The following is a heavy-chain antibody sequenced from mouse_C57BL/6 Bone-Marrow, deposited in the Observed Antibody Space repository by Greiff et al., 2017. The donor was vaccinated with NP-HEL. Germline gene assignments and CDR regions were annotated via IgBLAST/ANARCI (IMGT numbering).Heavy chain of an antibody. Sequence: EVQLQQSGPELVKPGASVKISCKASGYTFTDYYMNWVKQSHGKSLEWIGDINPNNGGTSYNQKFKGKATLTVDKSSSTAYMELRSLTSEDSAVYYCARREGYGPYFDYWGQGTTLTVSS. V-gene: IGHV1-26*01. CDR1: GYTFTDYY. J-gene: IGHJ2*01. CDR2: INPNNGGT. CDR3: ARREGYGPYFDY. D-gene: IGHD1-1*01.